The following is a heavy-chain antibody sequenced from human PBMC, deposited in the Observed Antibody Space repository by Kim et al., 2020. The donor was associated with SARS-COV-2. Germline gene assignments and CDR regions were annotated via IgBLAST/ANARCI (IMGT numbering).Heavy chain of an antibody. D-gene: IGHD5-18*01. CDR3: ARDPYLRGYSFADS. Sequence: GGSLRLSCAASGFTFSTYWMHWVRQAPGKGLVWVSRINGGGTTTYADSVKGRFTISRDNAKNTLYLQMNSLRAEDTAGYYCARDPYLRGYSFADSWGQGT. V-gene: IGHV3-74*03. J-gene: IGHJ4*02. CDR1: GFTFSTYW. CDR2: INGGGTT.